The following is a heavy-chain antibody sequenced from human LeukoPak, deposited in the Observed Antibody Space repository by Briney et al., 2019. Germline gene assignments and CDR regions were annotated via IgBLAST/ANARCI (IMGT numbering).Heavy chain of an antibody. Sequence: GGSLRLSCAASGFTVSDIYMSWVRQAPGRGLECVSVIYSGGDTYYADSAKGGLTTSKDTSKNTLYLQMNSLRAEDTAVYYCAREGDQWGLAPDYYFDYWGQGTLVTVSS. D-gene: IGHD3/OR15-3a*01. CDR3: AREGDQWGLAPDYYFDY. CDR2: IYSGGDT. V-gene: IGHV3-66*01. CDR1: GFTVSDIY. J-gene: IGHJ4*02.